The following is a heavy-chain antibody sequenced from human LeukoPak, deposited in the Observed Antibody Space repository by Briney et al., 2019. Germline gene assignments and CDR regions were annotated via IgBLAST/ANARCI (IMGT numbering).Heavy chain of an antibody. Sequence: SVKVSFKASGGTFTSYAVNWVRQAPGQGLEWMGGIIPMFGTANYAQNFQGRVTITADESTSTAYMELSSLRSDDTAVYYCAFRTVRSTIEYFQYWGLGTLVTVSS. CDR3: AFRTVRSTIEYFQY. CDR2: IIPMFGTA. CDR1: GGTFTSYA. D-gene: IGHD1-26*01. J-gene: IGHJ1*01. V-gene: IGHV1-69*13.